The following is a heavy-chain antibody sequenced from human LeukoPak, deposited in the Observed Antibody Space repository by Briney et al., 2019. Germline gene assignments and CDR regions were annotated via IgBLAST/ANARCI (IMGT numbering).Heavy chain of an antibody. CDR3: AREEHSSGWYA. CDR1: GGSISSYY. D-gene: IGHD6-19*01. J-gene: IGHJ4*02. V-gene: IGHV4-59*01. CDR2: IYYSGST. Sequence: PWQTLSLTCTVSGGSISSYYWSWIRQPPGKGLEWIGYIYYSGSTNYNPSLKSRVTISVDTSKNQFSLKLSSVTAADTAVYYCAREEHSSGWYAWGQGTLVTVSS.